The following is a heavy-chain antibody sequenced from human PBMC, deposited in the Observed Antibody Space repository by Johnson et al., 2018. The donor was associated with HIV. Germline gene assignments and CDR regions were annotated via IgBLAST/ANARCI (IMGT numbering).Heavy chain of an antibody. V-gene: IGHV3-15*01. D-gene: IGHD2-21*01. CDR2: IKSKTDGGTT. CDR1: GFTVSSNY. CDR3: ARGPGFLGAFDV. Sequence: VQLVESGGGVVQPGGSLRLSCAASGFTVSSNYMSWVRQAPGKGLEWVSLIKSKTDGGTTDYAAPVRGRFTISRDDSKNTLYLHMNSLRAEDTAVYYCARGPGFLGAFDVWGPGTMVTVSS. J-gene: IGHJ3*01.